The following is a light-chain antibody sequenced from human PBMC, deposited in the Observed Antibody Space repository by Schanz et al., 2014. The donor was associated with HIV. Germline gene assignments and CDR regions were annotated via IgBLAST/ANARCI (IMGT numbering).Light chain of an antibody. Sequence: ELVLTQSPGILSLSPGERATLSCRASQTISSAYLAWYQQKPGQAPTLLIYDASSRAAGIPDRFSGSGSGTDFTLTISRLEPEDFAMYYCHHYGGSFGPGTKVD. J-gene: IGKJ3*01. CDR2: DAS. V-gene: IGKV3-20*01. CDR1: QTISSAY. CDR3: HHYGGS.